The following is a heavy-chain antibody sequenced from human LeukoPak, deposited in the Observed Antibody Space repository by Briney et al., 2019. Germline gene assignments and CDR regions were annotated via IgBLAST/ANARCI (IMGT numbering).Heavy chain of an antibody. D-gene: IGHD6-19*01. V-gene: IGHV3-49*04. CDR1: GFTFGDYA. CDR3: TRDTGYSSGWYGGGLDY. Sequence: GGSLRLSCTASGFTFGDYAMSWVRQAPGKGLEWVGFIRSKAYGGTTEYAASVKGRFTISRDDSKSIAYLQMNSLKTEDTAVYYCTRDTGYSSGWYGGGLDYWGQGTLVTVSS. J-gene: IGHJ4*02. CDR2: IRSKAYGGTT.